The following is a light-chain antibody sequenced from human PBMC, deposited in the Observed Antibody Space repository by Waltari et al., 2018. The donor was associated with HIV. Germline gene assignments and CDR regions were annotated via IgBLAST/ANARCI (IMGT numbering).Light chain of an antibody. J-gene: IGLJ1*01. CDR2: DVR. V-gene: IGLV2-14*01. CDR1: GSDIGTYDY. CDR3: SSFTSSSPLYV. Sequence: QSALTQPASVSGSPGQSITISCSGTGSDIGTYDYVSWYQQYPGKAPQLMIYDVRHRPSGGSNRFSGSKSGNTASLTISGLQAEDEADYYCSSFTSSSPLYVFGTGTKVTVL.